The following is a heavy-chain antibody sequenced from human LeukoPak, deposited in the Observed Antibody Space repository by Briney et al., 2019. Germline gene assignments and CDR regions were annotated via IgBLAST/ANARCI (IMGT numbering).Heavy chain of an antibody. CDR3: AVKWNLLSRFDH. CDR2: IYYGGSS. V-gene: IGHV4-39*01. CDR1: GRSISSSRYY. J-gene: IGHJ5*02. D-gene: IGHD2-15*01. Sequence: RPSETLSLTCTVSGRSISSSRYYWGWIRQPTEKGLERIGSIYYGGSSYYNQSLKSRVTISVDTSKKQFSLKLSSVTAADTAVYYCAVKWNLLSRFDHWGQGTLVTVSS.